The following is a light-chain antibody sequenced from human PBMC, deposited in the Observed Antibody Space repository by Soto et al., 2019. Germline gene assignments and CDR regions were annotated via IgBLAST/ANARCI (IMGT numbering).Light chain of an antibody. V-gene: IGKV1-5*03. CDR2: KAS. J-gene: IGKJ4*01. CDR1: QSISSW. Sequence: DIQMAQSPSTLSASVGDRVTITCRASQSISSWLAWYQQKPGKAPKLLIYKASSLESGVPSRFSGSGSGTEFTLTISSLQPDDFATYYCQQYNSSPTFGGGTKLDIK. CDR3: QQYNSSPT.